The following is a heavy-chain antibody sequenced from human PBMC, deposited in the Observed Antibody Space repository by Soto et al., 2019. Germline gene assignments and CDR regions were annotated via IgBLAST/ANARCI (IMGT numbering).Heavy chain of an antibody. CDR1: GFTFSSYG. CDR2: IWYDGSNK. D-gene: IGHD6-13*01. CDR3: ARWDQQLGYYYGMDV. V-gene: IGHV3-33*01. Sequence: QVQLVESGGGVVQPGRSLRLSCAASGFTFSSYGMHWVRQAPGKGLEWVAVIWYDGSNKYYADSVKGRFTISRDNSKNTLDLQMNSLRAEDTAVYYCARWDQQLGYYYGMDVWGQGTTVTVSS. J-gene: IGHJ6*02.